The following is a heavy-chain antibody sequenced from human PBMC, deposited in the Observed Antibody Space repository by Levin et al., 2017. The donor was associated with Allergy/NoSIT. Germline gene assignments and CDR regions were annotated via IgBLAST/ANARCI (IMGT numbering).Heavy chain of an antibody. CDR2: ISSSSSTI. V-gene: IGHV3-48*04. Sequence: GGSLRLSCAASGFTFSSYSMNWVRQAPGKGLEWVSYISSSSSTIYYADSVKGRFTISRDNAKNSLYLQMNSLRAEDTAVYYCARDYYDSSGYYRFDPWGQGTLVTVSS. CDR3: ARDYYDSSGYYRFDP. D-gene: IGHD3-22*01. J-gene: IGHJ5*02. CDR1: GFTFSSYS.